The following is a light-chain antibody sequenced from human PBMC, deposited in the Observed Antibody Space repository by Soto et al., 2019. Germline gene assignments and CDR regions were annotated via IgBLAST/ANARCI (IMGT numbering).Light chain of an antibody. V-gene: IGLV2-14*01. CDR3: NSYTNSSAVV. CDR1: RDDIGAYDY. Sequence: QSVLTQPASVSGSPGQSITISCAGTRDDIGAYDYVSWYQQHPGNAPKLLVYEVTNRPSGVSDRFSGSKSGNTASLTISGLQAEDDANYYCNSYTNSSAVVFGGGTKLTVL. CDR2: EVT. J-gene: IGLJ2*01.